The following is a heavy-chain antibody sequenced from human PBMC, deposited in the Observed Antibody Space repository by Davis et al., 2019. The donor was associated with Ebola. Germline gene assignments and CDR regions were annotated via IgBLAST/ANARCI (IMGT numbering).Heavy chain of an antibody. V-gene: IGHV1-2*06. D-gene: IGHD6-13*01. CDR2: INPNSGGT. CDR3: ARVDSSSWFNWFDP. Sequence: GESLKVSCKASGYTFTGYYMHWVRQAPGQGLEWMGRINPNSGGTNYAQKFQGRVTITRDTSASTAYMELSSLRSEDTAVYYCARVDSSSWFNWFDPWGQETLVTVSS. CDR1: GYTFTGYY. J-gene: IGHJ5*02.